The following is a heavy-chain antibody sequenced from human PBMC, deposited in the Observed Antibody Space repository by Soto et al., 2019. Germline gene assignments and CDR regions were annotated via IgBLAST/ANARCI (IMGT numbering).Heavy chain of an antibody. CDR1: GGSFSGYY. CDR2: INHSGST. CDR3: ARAYSSSSGGGGY. Sequence: PSETLSLTCAVYGGSFSGYYWSWIRQPPGKGLEWIGEINHSGSTNYNPSLKSRVTISVDTSKNQFSLKLSSVTAADTAVYYCARAYSSSSGGGGYWGQGTLVTVSS. V-gene: IGHV4-34*01. J-gene: IGHJ4*02. D-gene: IGHD6-6*01.